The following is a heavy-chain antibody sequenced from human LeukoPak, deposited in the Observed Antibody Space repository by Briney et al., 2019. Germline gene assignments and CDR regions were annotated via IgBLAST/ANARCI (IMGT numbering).Heavy chain of an antibody. CDR1: GFTLSSYG. J-gene: IGHJ4*02. CDR2: IRYDGTNK. V-gene: IGHV3-30*02. CDR3: AKAGYSSGQDFDY. Sequence: GGSLRLSCAASGFTLSSYGMHWARQAPGKGLEWVAFIRYDGTNKYYADSVKGRFTISRDNSKNSLYLLMNSLRAEDTAVYYCAKAGYSSGQDFDYWGQGTLVTVSS. D-gene: IGHD6-19*01.